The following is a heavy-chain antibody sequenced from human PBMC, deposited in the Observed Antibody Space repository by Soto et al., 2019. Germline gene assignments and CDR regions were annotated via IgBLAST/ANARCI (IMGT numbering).Heavy chain of an antibody. D-gene: IGHD2-15*01. CDR3: ARGPKGAVGWYSDF. V-gene: IGHV1-18*01. CDR1: GFTLDNHA. Sequence: QVQAVQSEVEVKRPGASVRISCKASGFTLDNHAMTWGRQAPGKGLEWMGWIGAIVYNDPTNYARTLQGRLTMARDTSQNTVYMDLSSLRSDDTAVYYCARGPKGAVGWYSDFWGRGTLVVVSS. CDR2: IGAIVYNDPT. J-gene: IGHJ2*01.